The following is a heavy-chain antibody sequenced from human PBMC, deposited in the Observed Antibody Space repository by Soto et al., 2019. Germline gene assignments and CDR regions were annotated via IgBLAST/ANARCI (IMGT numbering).Heavy chain of an antibody. V-gene: IGHV4-34*01. CDR1: GGSFSDYY. CDR2: IYHTGST. J-gene: IGHJ2*01. CDR3: ASGLLPWFFDL. Sequence: PSETLSLTCAVYGGSFSDYYWTWIRQPPGKGLDWIGGIYHTGSTNYNPSLKSRGTITVDTSKTQSSLKLSPVTAADTAVYYCASGLLPWFFDLWGPGTLVTVSS.